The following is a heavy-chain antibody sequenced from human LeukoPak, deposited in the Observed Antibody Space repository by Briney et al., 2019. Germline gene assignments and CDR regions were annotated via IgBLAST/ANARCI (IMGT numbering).Heavy chain of an antibody. J-gene: IGHJ6*03. CDR2: ISAYNGNT. V-gene: IGHV1-18*01. CDR1: GYTFTSYG. CDR3: ARAYCSGGGCYSFYYYYYMDV. Sequence: GASVKVSCKASGYTFTSYGISWVRQAPGQGLEWMGWISAYNGNTNYAQKLQGRVTMTTDTSTSTAYMELRSLRSDDTAVYYCARAYCSGGGCYSFYYYYYMDVWGKGTTVTVSS. D-gene: IGHD2-15*01.